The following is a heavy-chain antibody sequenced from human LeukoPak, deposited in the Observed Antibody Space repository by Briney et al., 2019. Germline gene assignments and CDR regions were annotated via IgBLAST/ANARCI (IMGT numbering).Heavy chain of an antibody. V-gene: IGHV4-34*01. D-gene: IGHD3-3*01. J-gene: IGHJ6*03. Sequence: SETLSLTCAVSGVPFSDYYWSWIRQPPGRGLEWIGETSHSGSANYVPSLKSRVTISVDISKNQVSLRLISVTAADTAIYYCARGSFGGHTYYYMDVWARGTAVTVSS. CDR3: ARGSFGGHTYYYMDV. CDR2: TSHSGSA. CDR1: GVPFSDYY.